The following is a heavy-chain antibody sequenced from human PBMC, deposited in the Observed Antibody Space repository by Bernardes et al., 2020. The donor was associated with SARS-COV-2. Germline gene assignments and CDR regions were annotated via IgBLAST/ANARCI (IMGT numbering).Heavy chain of an antibody. D-gene: IGHD3-3*01. CDR1: GGSISSGSYY. V-gene: IGHV4-61*02. J-gene: IGHJ4*02. Sequence: LIITCSVSGGSISSGSYYWSWIPQPAGKGLDWIGRLYNSDRTNYSPSLESRVTMSVDTSKNQFSLKLSSVTAADTAVYYCARGTYDFWSGYRHDYWGQGTLVTGSS. CDR3: ARGTYDFWSGYRHDY. CDR2: LYNSDRT.